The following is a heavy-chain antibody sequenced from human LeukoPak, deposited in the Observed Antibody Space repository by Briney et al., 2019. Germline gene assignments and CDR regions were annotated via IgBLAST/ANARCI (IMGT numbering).Heavy chain of an antibody. CDR3: ARKGTDY. V-gene: IGHV4-34*01. Sequence: PSETLSLTCAVYGGSFSGYYWSWIRQPPGKELEWIGEINHSGTTNYIPSLKSRVTISVDTSKNQFSLKLSSVTAADTAVYYCARKGTDYWGQGTLVTVSS. J-gene: IGHJ4*02. CDR1: GGSFSGYY. CDR2: INHSGTT.